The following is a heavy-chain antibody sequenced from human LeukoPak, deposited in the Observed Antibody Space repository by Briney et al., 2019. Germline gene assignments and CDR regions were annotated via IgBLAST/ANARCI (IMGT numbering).Heavy chain of an antibody. J-gene: IGHJ4*02. CDR3: VRDGDYYDSGGYGNI. CDR2: IFHTGST. Sequence: SETLSLTCSVSGGSIDSGIFSWSWIRQPPGKGPEWIGYIFHTGSTSYNPSLKSRVTISVDRSKNQFSLKLSSVTAADTAMYYCVRDGDYYDSGGYGNIWGQGTLVTVSS. D-gene: IGHD3-22*01. CDR1: GGSIDSGIFS. V-gene: IGHV4-30-2*01.